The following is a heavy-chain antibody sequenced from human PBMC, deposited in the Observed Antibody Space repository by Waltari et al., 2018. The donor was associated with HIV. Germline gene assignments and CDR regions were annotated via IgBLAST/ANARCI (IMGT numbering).Heavy chain of an antibody. CDR2: IYPVDSDT. D-gene: IGHD2-2*01. J-gene: IGHJ6*02. CDR1: GYNFTTYW. V-gene: IGHV5-51*01. Sequence: EVQLVQSGAEVQKPGESLKISCKGSGYNFTTYWIGCVGPRSGTGLEWMGIIYPVDSDTRYSPAFRGQVTISADKSMSTAYLQWSSLQASDTAIYYCARLGYCSSARCPSGYYYSYGMGVWGQGTTVTVSS. CDR3: ARLGYCSSARCPSGYYYSYGMGV.